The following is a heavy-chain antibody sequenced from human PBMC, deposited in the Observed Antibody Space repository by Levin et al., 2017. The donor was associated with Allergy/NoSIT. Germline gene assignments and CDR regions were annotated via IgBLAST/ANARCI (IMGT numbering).Heavy chain of an antibody. CDR2: ISYDGSNK. J-gene: IGHJ6*02. CDR3: AKDLQDYEDYYYGMDV. Sequence: GGSLRLSCAASGFTFSSYGMHWVRQAPGKGLEWVAVISYDGSNKYYADSVKGRFTISRDNSKNTLYLQMNSLRAEDTAVYYCAKDLQDYEDYYYGMDVWGQGTTVTVSS. D-gene: IGHD4-17*01. CDR1: GFTFSSYG. V-gene: IGHV3-30*18.